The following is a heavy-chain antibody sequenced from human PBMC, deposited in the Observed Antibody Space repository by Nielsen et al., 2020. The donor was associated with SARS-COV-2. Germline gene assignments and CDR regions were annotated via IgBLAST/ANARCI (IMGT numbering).Heavy chain of an antibody. V-gene: IGHV3-9*01. Sequence: SLKISCSASGFTFSSYAMHWVRQAPGKGLEWVSGISWNSGSIGYADSVKGRFTISRDNAKNSLYLQMNSLRAEDTALYYCAKGYDYGGPGAFDIWGQGTMVTVSS. CDR3: AKGYDYGGPGAFDI. CDR2: ISWNSGSI. J-gene: IGHJ3*02. D-gene: IGHD4-23*01. CDR1: GFTFSSYA.